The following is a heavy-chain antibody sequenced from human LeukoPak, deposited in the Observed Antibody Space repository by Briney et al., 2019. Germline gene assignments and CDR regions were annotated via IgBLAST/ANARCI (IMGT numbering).Heavy chain of an antibody. CDR3: ARAYGDYGGLDY. CDR2: IYHSGST. D-gene: IGHD4-17*01. J-gene: IGHJ4*02. V-gene: IGHV4-30-2*01. CDR1: GVSISSGGYS. Sequence: ASQTLSLTCAVSGVSISSGGYSWSWIRQPPGKGLEWIGYIYHSGSTYYNPSLKSRVTISVDRSKNQFSLKLSSVTAADTAVYYCARAYGDYGGLDYWGQGTLVAVSS.